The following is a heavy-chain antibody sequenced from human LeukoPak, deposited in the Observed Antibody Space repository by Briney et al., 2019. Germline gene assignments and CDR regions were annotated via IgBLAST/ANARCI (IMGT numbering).Heavy chain of an antibody. CDR1: GYTFTSYY. Sequence: GASVKVSCKASGYTFTSYYMHWVRQAPGQGLEWMGVINTSGGSTNYARKFQGRVTVTRDMSTSTLYMELSSLRSEDTAVYYCARGSYDSSDFEYFHHWGQGTLVTVSS. CDR3: ARGSYDSSDFEYFHH. CDR2: INTSGGST. J-gene: IGHJ1*01. D-gene: IGHD3-22*01. V-gene: IGHV1-46*01.